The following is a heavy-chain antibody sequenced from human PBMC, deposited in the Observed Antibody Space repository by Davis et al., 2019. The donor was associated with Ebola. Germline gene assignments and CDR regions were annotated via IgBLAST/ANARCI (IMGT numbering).Heavy chain of an antibody. V-gene: IGHV3-23*01. D-gene: IGHD2-15*01. CDR1: GGSFSGYY. Sequence: PSETLSLTCAVYGGSFSGYYWSWVRQAPGKGLEWVSAISGSGGSTYYADSVKGRFTISRDNSKNTLYLQMNSLRAEDTAVYYCASSYGMDVWGKGTTVTVSS. J-gene: IGHJ6*04. CDR2: ISGSGGST. CDR3: ASSYGMDV.